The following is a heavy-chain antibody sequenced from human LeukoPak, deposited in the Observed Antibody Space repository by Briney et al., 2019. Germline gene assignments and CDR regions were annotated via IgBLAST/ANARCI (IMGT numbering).Heavy chain of an antibody. J-gene: IGHJ1*01. Sequence: TSETLSLTCAVYGGSFSGYYWSWIRQPPGKGLEWIGYIYYSGSTNYNPSLKSRVTISVDTSKNQFSLKLSSVTAADTAVYYCASGGSLGYCSGGSCYPEYFQHWGQGTLVTVSS. V-gene: IGHV4-59*01. CDR2: IYYSGST. CDR1: GGSFSGYY. CDR3: ASGGSLGYCSGGSCYPEYFQH. D-gene: IGHD2-15*01.